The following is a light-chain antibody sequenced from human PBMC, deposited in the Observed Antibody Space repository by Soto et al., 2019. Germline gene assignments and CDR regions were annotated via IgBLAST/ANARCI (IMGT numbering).Light chain of an antibody. CDR3: TSYTTSSALSV. CDR1: SSDVGGNNY. CDR2: EVS. Sequence: QSALTQPASVSGSPGQSITISCTGTSSDVGGNNYVSWYQQHPGNAPKGIIFEVSDRPSGVSDRFSGSKSGNTASLTISELQADDAAAYYCTSYTTSSALSVFGTGTKLTVL. V-gene: IGLV2-14*01. J-gene: IGLJ1*01.